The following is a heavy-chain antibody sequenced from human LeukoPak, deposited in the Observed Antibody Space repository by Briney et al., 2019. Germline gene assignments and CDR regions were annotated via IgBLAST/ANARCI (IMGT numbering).Heavy chain of an antibody. D-gene: IGHD2-8*01. V-gene: IGHV4-59*08. CDR3: ARPLKHCTSGVCSTSSYYYYGLDV. Sequence: SETLSLTCTVSGGSSSSSYWSWIRQPPEKGLEWIGFIHHSGHTNSNPSLKSRVTISVDTSKNQFSLKLSSVTAADTAVYYCARPLKHCTSGVCSTSSYYYYGLDVWGQGTTVTVSS. CDR1: GGSSSSSY. CDR2: IHHSGHT. J-gene: IGHJ6*02.